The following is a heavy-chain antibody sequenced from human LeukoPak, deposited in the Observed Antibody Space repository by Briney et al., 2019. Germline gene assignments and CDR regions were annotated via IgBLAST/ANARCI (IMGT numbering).Heavy chain of an antibody. Sequence: GGSLRLSCAASGFTFSSYTMSWGRHAPGKGLEWVSAISVSGGSTYYADSVKGRFTISTDNSKNTLYLQMNSLRAEDTAVYYCAKWLGDYFDYWGQGTLVTVSS. CDR1: GFTFSSYT. D-gene: IGHD5-12*01. CDR3: AKWLGDYFDY. CDR2: ISVSGGST. J-gene: IGHJ4*02. V-gene: IGHV3-23*01.